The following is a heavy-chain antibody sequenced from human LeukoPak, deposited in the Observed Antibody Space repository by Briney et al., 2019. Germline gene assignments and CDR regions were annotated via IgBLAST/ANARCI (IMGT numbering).Heavy chain of an antibody. CDR2: TYYRYQWFI. V-gene: IGHV6-1*01. CDR1: GDSVSNDSAA. Sequence: SQTLSLTFAISGDSVSNDSAAWNWLRQSPSRGLEWLGSTYYRYQWFIDYAVSVKTRITIKSYTSRNQFSLELNSVTPEDTGVYYCARGSGYYDTGSFSFVDNWGQGTLVTVSS. J-gene: IGHJ4*02. D-gene: IGHD3-22*01. CDR3: ARGSGYYDTGSFSFVDN.